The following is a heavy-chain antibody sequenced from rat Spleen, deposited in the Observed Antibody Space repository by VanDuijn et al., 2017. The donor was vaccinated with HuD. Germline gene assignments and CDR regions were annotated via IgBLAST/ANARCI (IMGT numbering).Heavy chain of an antibody. J-gene: IGHJ1*01. Sequence: EVQLVESGGGLVQPGRSLKLSCAASGFTFSNYAMAWVSQAPTKGLEWVAYISTGGGSTYYRDSVKGRFTISRDNAKSTLYLQMDSLRSEDTATYYCTTRDTTGIPTYFDYWGPGTMVTVSS. CDR2: ISTGGGST. CDR3: TTRDTTGIPTYFDY. D-gene: IGHD1-9*01. V-gene: IGHV5-27*01. CDR1: GFTFSNYA.